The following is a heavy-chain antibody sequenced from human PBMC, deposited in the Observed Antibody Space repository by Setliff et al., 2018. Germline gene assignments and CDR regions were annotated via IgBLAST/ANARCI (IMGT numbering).Heavy chain of an antibody. V-gene: IGHV4-39*01. CDR3: ARVGYYDSSGYSFAFDI. D-gene: IGHD3-22*01. CDR2: IYYSGST. J-gene: IGHJ3*02. Sequence: SETLSLTCTVSGGSISSSSYYWGWIRQPPGKGLEWIGSIYYSGSTYYNPSLKSRVTISVDTSKNQFSLKLSSVTAADTAVYYCARVGYYDSSGYSFAFDIWGQGTMVTVS. CDR1: GGSISSSSYY.